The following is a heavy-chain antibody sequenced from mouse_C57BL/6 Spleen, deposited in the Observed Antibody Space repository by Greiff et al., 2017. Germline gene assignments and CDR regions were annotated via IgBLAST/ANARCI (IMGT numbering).Heavy chain of an antibody. J-gene: IGHJ1*03. CDR2: IDPSDSYT. D-gene: IGHD3-3*01. CDR3: ARWGGRYFDV. CDR1: GYTFTSYW. Sequence: VKLQQPGAELVMPGASVKLSCKASGYTFTSYWMHWVKQRPGQGLEWIGEIDPSDSYTNYNQKFKGKSTLTVDKSSSTAYMQLSSLTSEDSAVYYCARWGGRYFDVWGTGTTVTVFS. V-gene: IGHV1-69*01.